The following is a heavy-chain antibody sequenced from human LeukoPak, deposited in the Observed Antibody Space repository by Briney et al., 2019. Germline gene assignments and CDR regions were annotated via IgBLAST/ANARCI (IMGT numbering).Heavy chain of an antibody. CDR1: GGSISSSSYY. D-gene: IGHD2-15*01. V-gene: IGHV4-39*07. J-gene: IGHJ6*03. Sequence: SETLSLTCTVSGGSISSSSYYWGWIRQPPGKGLEWIGYIYYSGSTYYNPSLKSRVTISVDTSKNQFSLKLSSVTAADTAVYYCAILVAPHYYYYYMDVWGKGTTVTVSS. CDR3: AILVAPHYYYYYMDV. CDR2: IYYSGST.